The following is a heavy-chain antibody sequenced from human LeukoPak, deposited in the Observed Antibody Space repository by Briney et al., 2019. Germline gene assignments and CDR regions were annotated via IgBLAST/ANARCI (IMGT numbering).Heavy chain of an antibody. J-gene: IGHJ6*02. D-gene: IGHD3-9*01. V-gene: IGHV3-30*18. Sequence: GRSLRLSCAASGFTFSSYGMHWVRQAPGKGLEWVAVISYDGSNKYYADSVKGRFTISRDNSKNTLYLQMNSLRAEDTAVYYCAKERVLRYFDSPDVWGQGTTVTVSS. CDR2: ISYDGSNK. CDR3: AKERVLRYFDSPDV. CDR1: GFTFSSYG.